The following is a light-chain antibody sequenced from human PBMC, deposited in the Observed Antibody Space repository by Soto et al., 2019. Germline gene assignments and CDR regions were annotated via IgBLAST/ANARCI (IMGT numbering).Light chain of an antibody. CDR1: QSVSSN. CDR3: QQYDNWPLT. V-gene: IGKV3-15*01. J-gene: IGKJ4*01. CDR2: GAS. Sequence: EIMMTQSPATLSVSPGERATLYCRASQSVSSNLAWYQQKPGQAPRLLIYGASTSATSIPARFSGSGSGTEFTLTISSLQSEDFAVYYCQQYDNWPLTFGGGTKVDIK.